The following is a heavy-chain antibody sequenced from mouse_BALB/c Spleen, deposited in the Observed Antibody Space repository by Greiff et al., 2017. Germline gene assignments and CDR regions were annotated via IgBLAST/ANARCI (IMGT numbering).Heavy chain of an antibody. Sequence: QVQLKESGPGLVAPSQSLSITCTVSGFSLTSYDISWIRQPPGKGLEWLGVIWTGGGTNYNSAFMSRLSISKDNSKSQVFLKMNSLQTDDTAIYDCVRDNYGYAMDYWGQGTSVTVSS. CDR3: VRDNYGYAMDY. V-gene: IGHV2-9-2*01. D-gene: IGHD1-1*01. CDR1: GFSLTSYD. J-gene: IGHJ4*01. CDR2: IWTGGGT.